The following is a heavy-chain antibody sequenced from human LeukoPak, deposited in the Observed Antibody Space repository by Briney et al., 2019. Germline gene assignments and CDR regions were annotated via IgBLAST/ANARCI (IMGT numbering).Heavy chain of an antibody. D-gene: IGHD4-11*01. CDR1: GYSFTSYW. J-gene: IGHJ5*02. V-gene: IGHV5-51*01. CDR3: ARRQDHMTTVTTDNWFDP. Sequence: GESLKISCKGSGYSFTSYWIGWVRQMPGEGLEWMGIIYPGDYDTRYSPSFQGQVTISADKSISTAYLQWSSLKASDTAMYYCARRQDHMTTVTTDNWFDPWGQGTLVTVSS. CDR2: IYPGDYDT.